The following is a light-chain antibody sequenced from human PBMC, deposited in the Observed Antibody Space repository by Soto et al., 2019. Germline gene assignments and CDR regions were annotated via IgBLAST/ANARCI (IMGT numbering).Light chain of an antibody. Sequence: QSALTQPASVSGSPGQSITISCTGTSSDVGGYNYVSWYQQHPGKAPKLIIYDVSNRPSGVSNRFSGSKSGNTASLTISGLQAEDEADYYCSSYTYSTTRGDAVFGGGTKLTVL. CDR1: SSDVGGYNY. CDR2: DVS. CDR3: SSYTYSTTRGDAV. J-gene: IGLJ2*01. V-gene: IGLV2-14*03.